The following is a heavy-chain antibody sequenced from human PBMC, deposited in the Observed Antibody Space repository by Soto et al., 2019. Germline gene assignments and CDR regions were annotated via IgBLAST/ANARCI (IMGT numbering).Heavy chain of an antibody. CDR1: GFTLRNYA. D-gene: IGHD4-17*01. V-gene: IGHV3-23*01. Sequence: PGGSLRLSCAASGFTLRNYAMSWVRRAPGKGLEWVSVISGGGGSTYYADSVKGRFTISRDISKNTLYLQMNSLRVEDTAVYYCAKIEDGDYADPTFDCWGQGTLVTVSS. CDR2: ISGGGGST. J-gene: IGHJ4*02. CDR3: AKIEDGDYADPTFDC.